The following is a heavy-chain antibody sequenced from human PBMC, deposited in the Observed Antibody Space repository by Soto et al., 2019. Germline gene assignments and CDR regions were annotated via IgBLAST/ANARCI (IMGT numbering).Heavy chain of an antibody. CDR3: ARVSGIAAAGAYFDY. V-gene: IGHV4-4*07. CDR1: GGSISSYY. CDR2: IYTSGST. J-gene: IGHJ4*02. Sequence: SETLSLTCTVSGGSISSYYWSWIRQPAGKGLEWIGRIYTSGSTNYNPPLKSRVTMSLDTSKNQFSLKLTSVTAADTALYYCARVSGIAAAGAYFDYWGQGTLVTVSS. D-gene: IGHD6-13*01.